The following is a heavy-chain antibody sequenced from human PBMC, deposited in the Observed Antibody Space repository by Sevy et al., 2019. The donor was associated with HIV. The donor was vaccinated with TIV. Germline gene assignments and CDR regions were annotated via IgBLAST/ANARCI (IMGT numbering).Heavy chain of an antibody. J-gene: IGHJ4*02. D-gene: IGHD6-19*01. CDR2: ISSSGSTI. Sequence: GESLKISCAASGFTFSSYEMNWVRQAPGKGLEWVSYISSSGSTIYHADSVKGRFTISRDNAKNSLYLQMNSLRAEDTAVYYCARDKDYGGGAVAQHDYWGQGTLVTVSS. V-gene: IGHV3-48*03. CDR1: GFTFSSYE. CDR3: ARDKDYGGGAVAQHDY.